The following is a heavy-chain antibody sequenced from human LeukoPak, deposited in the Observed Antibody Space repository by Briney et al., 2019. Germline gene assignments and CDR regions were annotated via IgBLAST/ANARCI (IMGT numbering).Heavy chain of an antibody. D-gene: IGHD6-6*01. V-gene: IGHV1-2*02. Sequence: ASVKVSCKASGYTFTGYSIHWVRQAPGQGLEWMGWIHPNSGGTNYAQKFQGRVTMTRDTSISTAYMELSRLRSDDTAVYYCARASSSSGNYFDYWGQGTLVTVSS. CDR1: GYTFTGYS. J-gene: IGHJ4*02. CDR3: ARASSSSGNYFDY. CDR2: IHPNSGGT.